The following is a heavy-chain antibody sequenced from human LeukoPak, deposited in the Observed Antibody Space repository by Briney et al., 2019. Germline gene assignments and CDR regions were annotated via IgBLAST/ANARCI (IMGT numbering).Heavy chain of an antibody. D-gene: IGHD5-12*01. CDR3: ARDWATGYERGGDAFDI. J-gene: IGHJ3*02. Sequence: GGSLRLSCAASGFTFTSYAMTWVRQAPGKGLEWVSGISGSGGSIYYADSVKGRFTISRDHSKNTLYLQMNSLRAEDTALYYCARDWATGYERGGDAFDIWGQGTMVTVSS. CDR2: ISGSGGSI. V-gene: IGHV3-23*01. CDR1: GFTFTSYA.